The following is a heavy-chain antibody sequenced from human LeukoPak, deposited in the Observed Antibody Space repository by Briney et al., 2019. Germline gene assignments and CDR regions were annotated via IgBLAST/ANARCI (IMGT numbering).Heavy chain of an antibody. CDR2: ISWNSGSI. CDR3: AKDTYYYGSGSYSTNYYYYGMDV. Sequence: GRSLRLSCAASGFTFDDYAMHWVRQAPGKGLEWVSGISWNSGSIGYADSVKGRFIISRDNAKNSLYLQMNSLRAEDTALYYCAKDTYYYGSGSYSTNYYYYGMDVWGQGTTVTVSS. D-gene: IGHD3-10*01. V-gene: IGHV3-9*01. CDR1: GFTFDDYA. J-gene: IGHJ6*02.